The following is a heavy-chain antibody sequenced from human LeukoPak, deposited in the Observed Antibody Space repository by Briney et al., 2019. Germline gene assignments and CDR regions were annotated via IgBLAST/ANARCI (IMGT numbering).Heavy chain of an antibody. CDR3: ARGDYYYYYMDV. CDR1: GFTVSSNY. Sequence: GGSLRLSCAASGFTVSSNYMSWVRQAPGKGLEWVSAIYSGGSTYYADSVKGRFTISRDNSKNTLYLQMNSLRAEDTAVYYCARGDYYYYYMDVWGKGTTVTVSS. CDR2: IYSGGST. J-gene: IGHJ6*03. V-gene: IGHV3-66*02.